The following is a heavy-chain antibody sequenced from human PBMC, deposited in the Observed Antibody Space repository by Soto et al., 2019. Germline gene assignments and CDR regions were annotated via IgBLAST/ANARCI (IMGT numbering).Heavy chain of an antibody. CDR3: VRHYYDTSRFYCAFDI. D-gene: IGHD3-22*01. CDR1: GFTFTDGY. Sequence: QVQLVESGGGLVKPGGSLRLSCAASGFTFTDGYMSWIRQAPGKGLEWLSYISVASGHTNYADSVKGRFTISRDNAVTSLYLQMNSLRAEDTAVYYCVRHYYDTSRFYCAFDIWGQGTMVTVSS. CDR2: ISVASGHT. V-gene: IGHV3-11*05. J-gene: IGHJ3*02.